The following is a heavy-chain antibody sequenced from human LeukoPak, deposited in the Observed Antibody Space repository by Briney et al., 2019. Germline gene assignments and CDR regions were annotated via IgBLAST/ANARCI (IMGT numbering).Heavy chain of an antibody. V-gene: IGHV3-7*01. Sequence: GESLRFSCAASGFTFTTYWMSWVRQAPGKGLEWVANIKQDGTEKYYVDSVKGRFTISRDNAKNSLYLQMNSLRVEDTAVYYCAKVAKYYYGSETYYFFEHWGQGTPVTASS. CDR1: GFTFTTYW. CDR2: IKQDGTEK. CDR3: AKVAKYYYGSETYYFFEH. D-gene: IGHD3-10*01. J-gene: IGHJ4*02.